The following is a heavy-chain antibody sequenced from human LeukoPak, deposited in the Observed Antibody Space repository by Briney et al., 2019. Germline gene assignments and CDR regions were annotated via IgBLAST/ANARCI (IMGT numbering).Heavy chain of an antibody. CDR2: ISSSSSYI. V-gene: IGHV3-21*01. J-gene: IGHJ4*02. CDR1: GFTFSSYS. CDR3: ARDLPDYYDSSGLRGD. D-gene: IGHD3-22*01. Sequence: PGGSLRLSCAASGFTFSSYSMNWVRQAPGKGLEWVSSISSSSSYIYYADSVKGRFTISRDNAKNSLYLRMNSLRAEDTAVYYCARDLPDYYDSSGLRGDWGQGTLVTVSS.